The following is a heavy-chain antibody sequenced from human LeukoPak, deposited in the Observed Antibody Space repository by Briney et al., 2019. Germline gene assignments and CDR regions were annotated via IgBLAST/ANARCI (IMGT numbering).Heavy chain of an antibody. CDR2: IKQDGSEK. CDR3: ARESNEWSLDY. J-gene: IGHJ4*02. CDR1: GFTFSSYW. Sequence: GGSLRLSCAASGFTFSSYWMSWIRQAPGKGLEWVANIKQDGSEKYYVDSVKGRFTISRDNAKNSLYLQMNSLRAEDTAVYYCARESNEWSLDYWGQGTLVTVSS. V-gene: IGHV3-7*03. D-gene: IGHD3-3*01.